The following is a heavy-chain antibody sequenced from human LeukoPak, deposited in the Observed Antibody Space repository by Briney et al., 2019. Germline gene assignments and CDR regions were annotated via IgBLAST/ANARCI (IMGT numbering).Heavy chain of an antibody. J-gene: IGHJ4*02. CDR2: ISAHDGNT. Sequence: GASVKVSCKASGYTFTNHGITWVRQAPGQGLEGMGWISAHDGNTNYAQKLQGRVTMTTDTSTSIAYMELRSLRSDDTAMYYCARAWIMVTSHLDFWGQGPLVTVSS. CDR1: GYTFTNHG. CDR3: ARAWIMVTSHLDF. V-gene: IGHV1-18*01. D-gene: IGHD2-21*02.